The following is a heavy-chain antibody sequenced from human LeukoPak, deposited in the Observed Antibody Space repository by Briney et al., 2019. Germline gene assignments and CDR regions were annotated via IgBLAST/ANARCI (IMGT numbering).Heavy chain of an antibody. Sequence: GGSLRLSCAASGFTFSSYSMNWVRQAPGKGLEWVSYISSSSSYIYYADSVKGRFTISRDNAKNSLYLQMNSLRAEDTAVYYCARFEAFSRVFDYWGQGTLVTVSS. CDR2: ISSSSSYI. CDR3: ARFEAFSRVFDY. J-gene: IGHJ4*02. V-gene: IGHV3-21*01. D-gene: IGHD3-3*02. CDR1: GFTFSSYS.